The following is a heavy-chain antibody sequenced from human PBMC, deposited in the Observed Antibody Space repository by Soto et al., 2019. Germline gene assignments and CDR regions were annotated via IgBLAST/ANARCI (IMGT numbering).Heavy chain of an antibody. J-gene: IGHJ6*02. Sequence: ASVKVSCKASGYTFTGYYMHWVRQAPGQGLEWMGWINPNSGGTNYAQKFQGWVTMTRDTSISTAYMELSRLRSDDTAVYYCAREGRGYCSGGSCYSWNYYYGMDVWGQGTTVTVS. CDR2: INPNSGGT. CDR1: GYTFTGYY. D-gene: IGHD2-15*01. CDR3: AREGRGYCSGGSCYSWNYYYGMDV. V-gene: IGHV1-2*04.